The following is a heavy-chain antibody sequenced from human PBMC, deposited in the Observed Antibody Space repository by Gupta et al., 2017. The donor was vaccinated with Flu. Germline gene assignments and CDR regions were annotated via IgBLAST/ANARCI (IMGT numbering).Heavy chain of an antibody. V-gene: IGHV3-11*06. D-gene: IGHD3-9*01. CDR3: ARDSSNTTGYYAFDI. J-gene: IGHJ3*02. CDR2: ISISGTIT. Sequence: AAGKGPEWVSHISISGTITKYADSVRGRFIISRDDVKNSLYLQMDSLRVEDTAVYYCARDSSNTTGYYAFDIWGQGTVVSVAS.